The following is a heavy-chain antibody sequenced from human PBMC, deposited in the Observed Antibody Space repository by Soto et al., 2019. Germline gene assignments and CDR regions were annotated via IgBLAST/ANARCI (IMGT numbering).Heavy chain of an antibody. CDR1: GYTFTTYY. CDR2: IHPSSGTT. Sequence: QVQLAQSGAEVKKPGASVKVSCKASGYTFTTYYMHWVRQAPGQGLEWMGLIHPSSGTTNYAQRFQGRVTMTRDTSTSTVYMELSSLRSEDTAVYYCARDVGAETATGGRAGWFDPWGQGTLVTVSS. J-gene: IGHJ5*02. V-gene: IGHV1-46*01. D-gene: IGHD5-18*01. CDR3: ARDVGAETATGGRAGWFDP.